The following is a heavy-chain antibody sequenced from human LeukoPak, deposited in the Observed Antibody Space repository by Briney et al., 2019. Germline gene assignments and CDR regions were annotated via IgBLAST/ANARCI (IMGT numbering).Heavy chain of an antibody. CDR3: ARGGISASWDPFDY. CDR2: IRSDGSNE. V-gene: IGHV3-30*02. D-gene: IGHD2-2*01. J-gene: IGHJ4*02. CDR1: GFTSSSYG. Sequence: TGGSLRLSCAASGFTSSSYGMHWVRQAPGKGLEWVAFIRSDGSNEYYTDSVKGRFTISRDNSKNTLYLQLNSLRPEDTAVYYCARGGISASWDPFDYWGQGTLVTVSS.